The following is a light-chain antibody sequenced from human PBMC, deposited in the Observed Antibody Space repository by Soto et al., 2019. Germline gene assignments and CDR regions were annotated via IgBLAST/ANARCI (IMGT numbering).Light chain of an antibody. V-gene: IGKV3-20*01. Sequence: EIVLTQSPGTLSLSPGERATLSCRASQSVSSSYLAWYQQKPGQAPRLLIYGASSRATGIPDWFSGSGSGTDFTLTISRLEPEDFAVYYCQQYGSSPVTFGQGTKLEIK. CDR2: GAS. J-gene: IGKJ2*01. CDR1: QSVSSSY. CDR3: QQYGSSPVT.